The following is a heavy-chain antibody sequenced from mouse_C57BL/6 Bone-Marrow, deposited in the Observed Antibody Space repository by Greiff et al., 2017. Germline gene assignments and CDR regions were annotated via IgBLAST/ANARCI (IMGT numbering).Heavy chain of an antibody. CDR2: INPNNGGT. Sequence: EVQLQQSGPELVKPGASVKISCKASGYTFTDYYMNWVKQSHGKSLEWIGDINPNNGGTSYNQKFKGKATLTVDKSSSTAYMELRSLTSEDSAVXYCASYFDYWGQGTTLTVSS. V-gene: IGHV1-26*01. CDR3: ASYFDY. CDR1: GYTFTDYY. J-gene: IGHJ2*01.